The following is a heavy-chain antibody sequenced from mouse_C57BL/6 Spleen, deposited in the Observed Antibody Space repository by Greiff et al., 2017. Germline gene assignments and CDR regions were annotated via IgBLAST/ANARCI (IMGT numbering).Heavy chain of an antibody. CDR3: ARTTSRTTVVGFDY. J-gene: IGHJ2*01. CDR2: IYPGSGST. D-gene: IGHD1-1*01. CDR1: GYTFTSYW. V-gene: IGHV1-55*01. Sequence: QVHVKQPGAELVKPGASVKMSCKASGYTFTSYWITWVKQRPGQGLEWIGDIYPGSGSTNYNEKFKSKATLTVDTSSSTAYMQLSSLTSEDSAVYYCARTTSRTTVVGFDYWGQGTTLTVSS.